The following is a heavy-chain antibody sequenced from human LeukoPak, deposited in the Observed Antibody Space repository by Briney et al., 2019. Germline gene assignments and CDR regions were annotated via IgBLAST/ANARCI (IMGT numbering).Heavy chain of an antibody. CDR3: ARALLRLNWFDP. V-gene: IGHV3-48*03. D-gene: IGHD2/OR15-2a*01. J-gene: IGHJ5*02. Sequence: PGGSLRLSCAASGFTFSSHEMNWVRQAPGKGLEWVSYISSSGSTIYYADSVKGRFTISRDNAKNSLYLQMNSLRAEDTAVYYCARALLRLNWFDPWGQGTLVTVSS. CDR2: ISSSGSTI. CDR1: GFTFSSHE.